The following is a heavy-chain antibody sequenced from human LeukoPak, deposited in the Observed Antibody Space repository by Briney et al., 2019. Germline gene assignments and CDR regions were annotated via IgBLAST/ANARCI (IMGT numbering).Heavy chain of an antibody. J-gene: IGHJ4*02. D-gene: IGHD6-13*01. V-gene: IGHV3-33*06. CDR1: GFTFSSYG. CDR2: IWYDGSNK. CDR3: AKWAAAGPFDY. Sequence: PGGSLRLSCAASGFTFSSYGMHWVRQAPGKGLEWVAVIWYDGSNKYYADSVKGRFTISRDNSKNTLYLQMNSLRAEDTAVYYCAKWAAAGPFDYWGQGTLVTVSS.